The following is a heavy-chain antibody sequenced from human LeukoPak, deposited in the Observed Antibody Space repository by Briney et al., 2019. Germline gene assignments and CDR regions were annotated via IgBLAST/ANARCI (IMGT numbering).Heavy chain of an antibody. Sequence: GGSLRLSCAASGFTFSSYSMNWVRQAPGKGLEWVSSLSSSISYIYYADSVKGCFTMSRDNVKNSRYLQKNSLRAEDTAVYYCARDLGGCGGYCSSTSWPLDYWGQGTLVTVSS. CDR3: ARDLGGCGGYCSSTSWPLDY. J-gene: IGHJ4*02. CDR2: LSSSISYI. V-gene: IGHV3-21*01. D-gene: IGHD2-2*01. CDR1: GFTFSSYS.